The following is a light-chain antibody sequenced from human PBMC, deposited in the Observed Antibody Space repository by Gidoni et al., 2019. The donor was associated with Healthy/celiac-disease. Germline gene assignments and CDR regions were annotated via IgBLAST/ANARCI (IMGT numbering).Light chain of an antibody. J-gene: IGKJ5*01. CDR1: QSVSSNY. V-gene: IGKV3D-20*01. Sequence: IMLTQSPATLSLSPGERATLSCGASQSVSSNYLAWYQKKPALAHRLLNSEASSRATGIPDRCSGSGSGTDFTPTISRLEHEDFAVYCCQQYSSSPLFGQXTRLEIK. CDR2: EAS. CDR3: QQYSSSPL.